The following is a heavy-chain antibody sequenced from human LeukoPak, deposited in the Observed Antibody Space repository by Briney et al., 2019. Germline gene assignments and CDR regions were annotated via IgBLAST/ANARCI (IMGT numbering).Heavy chain of an antibody. CDR3: ATPPAMRAPPNYFQH. V-gene: IGHV3-23*01. Sequence: PGGPLRLSCAASGFTFSSYAMSWVRQAPGKGLEWVSAISGSGGSTYYADSVKGRFTISRDNSKNTVFLQMSSLRADDTAMYYCATPPAMRAPPNYFQHWGQGTLVTVSS. CDR2: ISGSGGST. J-gene: IGHJ1*01. D-gene: IGHD5-18*01. CDR1: GFTFSSYA.